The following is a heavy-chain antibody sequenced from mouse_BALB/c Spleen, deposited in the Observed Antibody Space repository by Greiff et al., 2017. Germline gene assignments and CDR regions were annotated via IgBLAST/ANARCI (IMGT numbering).Heavy chain of an antibody. V-gene: IGHV1-80*01. CDR2: IYPGDGDT. D-gene: IGHD2-4*01. J-gene: IGHJ3*01. CDR1: GYAFSSYW. CDR3: ARGGLRRVAGFAY. Sequence: QVQLQQSGAELVRPGSSVKISCKASGYAFSSYWMNWVKQRPGQGLEWIGQIYPGDGDTNYNGKFKGKATLTADKSSSTAYMQLSSLTSEDSAVYFCARGGLRRVAGFAYWGQGTLVTVSA.